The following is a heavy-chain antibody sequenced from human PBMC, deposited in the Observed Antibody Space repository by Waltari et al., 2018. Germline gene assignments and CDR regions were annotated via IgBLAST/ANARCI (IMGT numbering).Heavy chain of an antibody. D-gene: IGHD1-26*01. CDR2: ISTSGNSA. CDR1: GFHFKSYE. Sequence: EVQLVESGGGWVQPGGSLRLSCATSGFHFKSYEMNWVRQAPGKGVEWVSYISTSGNSANYADSVKGRFSISRDNAKNSVDLQMNSLRAEDTAVYYCARRSRFSGSPLGHWGQGSLVIVSS. J-gene: IGHJ1*01. CDR3: ARRSRFSGSPLGH. V-gene: IGHV3-48*03.